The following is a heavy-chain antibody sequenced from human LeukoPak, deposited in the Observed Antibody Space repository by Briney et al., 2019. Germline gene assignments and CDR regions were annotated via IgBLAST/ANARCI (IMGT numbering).Heavy chain of an antibody. CDR1: GFTFDDYA. CDR2: ISWNSGSI. D-gene: IGHD5-24*01. V-gene: IGHV3-9*01. Sequence: GGSLRLSCAASGFTFDDYAMHWVRHAPGKGLEWVSGISWNSGSIGYADSVKGRFTISRDNAESSLFLQMNSLRDEDTAVYYCARGRGGSGREAYNVDYWGQGTLVTVSS. J-gene: IGHJ4*02. CDR3: ARGRGGSGREAYNVDY.